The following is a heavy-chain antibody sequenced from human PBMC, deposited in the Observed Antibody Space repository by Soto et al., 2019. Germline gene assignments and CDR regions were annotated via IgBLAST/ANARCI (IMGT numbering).Heavy chain of an antibody. V-gene: IGHV1-8*02. CDR3: TRAYGAETFDF. Sequence: ASVKVSCKASGYTFNNYDIHWVRQAPGHGLEWMGWMNPNSGNTGYAQNFRGRVTMTQNTAIGTAYMELSSLRSDDTAAYYCTRAYGAETFDFWGQGTRVTVSS. J-gene: IGHJ5*01. CDR1: GYTFNNYD. CDR2: MNPNSGNT. D-gene: IGHD3-10*01.